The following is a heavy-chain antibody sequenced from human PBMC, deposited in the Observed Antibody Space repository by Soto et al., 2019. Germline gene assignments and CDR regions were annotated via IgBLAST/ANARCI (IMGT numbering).Heavy chain of an antibody. CDR3: ARDRITIFGGNYYGMDV. V-gene: IGHV4-30-4*01. J-gene: IGHJ6*02. Sequence: QVQLQESGPGLVKPSQTLSLTCTVSGGSSSSGDSYWSWIRQPPGKGLEWIGYIYYSGSTYYNPSLKSRVTISVDANKNQFSLKLSSVTDADTSVYYCARDRITIFGGNYYGMDVWGQGTTVTVAS. CDR2: IYYSGST. D-gene: IGHD3-9*01. CDR1: GGSSSSGDSY.